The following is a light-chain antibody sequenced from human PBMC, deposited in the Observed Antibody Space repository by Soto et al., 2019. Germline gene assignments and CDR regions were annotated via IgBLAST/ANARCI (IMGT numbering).Light chain of an antibody. CDR1: QSISSH. Sequence: DIQMTQSPSSLSASIGDRITITCRASQSISSHLYWFQQKPGQAPKLLIYAASSLQSGVPSRFSGSGSGTDFTLIISSLQPVDFATYYCQQSYSNSITFGQGTRLEIK. CDR3: QQSYSNSIT. V-gene: IGKV1-39*01. CDR2: AAS. J-gene: IGKJ5*01.